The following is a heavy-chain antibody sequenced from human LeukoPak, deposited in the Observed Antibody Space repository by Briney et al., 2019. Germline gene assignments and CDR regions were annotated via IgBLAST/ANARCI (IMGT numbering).Heavy chain of an antibody. D-gene: IGHD6-19*01. Sequence: PSETLSLTCTVSGGSVSSGSYYWSWIRQPPGKGLEWIGYIYYSGSTNYSPSLKSRVTISVDTSKNQFSLKLSSVTAADTAVYYCARGRYSSGWYPRDWGQGTLVTVSS. V-gene: IGHV4-61*01. CDR2: IYYSGST. CDR3: ARGRYSSGWYPRD. J-gene: IGHJ4*02. CDR1: GGSVSSGSYY.